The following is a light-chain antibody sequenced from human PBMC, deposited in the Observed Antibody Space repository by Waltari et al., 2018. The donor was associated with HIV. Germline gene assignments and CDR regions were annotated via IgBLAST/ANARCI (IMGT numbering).Light chain of an antibody. CDR2: DDS. CDR1: NIGGES. J-gene: IGLJ2*01. CDR3: QLWDSRGNHVV. V-gene: IGLV3-21*02. Sequence: SFVLTQSPSMSVAPGETDRIACGGNNIGGESVHWYQQKPGQAPVLVMYDDSDRPSGTPERFSGSNSKNTATLTISRVEAGDEADYYCQLWDSRGNHVVFGGGTKLTVL.